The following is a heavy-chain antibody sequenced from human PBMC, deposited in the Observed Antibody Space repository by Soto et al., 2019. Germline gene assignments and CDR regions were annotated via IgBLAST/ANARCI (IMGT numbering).Heavy chain of an antibody. Sequence: GSLRLSCAASGFPVSSYSMNCVRRAPGKVMEGVSYINNSSTIYYADSVKGGFTNSRDTAKNSLYRRMNRLRDEDTAVYYCARDYRVIRHYGMDVWGQGTMVTVSS. V-gene: IGHV3-48*02. CDR2: INNSSTI. CDR1: GFPVSSYS. J-gene: IGHJ6*02. CDR3: ARDYRVIRHYGMDV.